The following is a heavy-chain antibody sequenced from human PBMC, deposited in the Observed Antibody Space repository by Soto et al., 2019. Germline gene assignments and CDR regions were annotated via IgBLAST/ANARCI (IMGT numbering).Heavy chain of an antibody. V-gene: IGHV3-7*01. Sequence: GGSLRLSCAASGFTFSSYWMSWVRQAPGKGLEWVANIKQDGSEKYYVDSVKGRFTISRDNAKNSLYLQMNSLRAEDTAVYYCARAPYSGYSSSWYAFDIWGQGTMVTVSS. J-gene: IGHJ3*02. CDR3: ARAPYSGYSSSWYAFDI. CDR1: GFTFSSYW. D-gene: IGHD6-13*01. CDR2: IKQDGSEK.